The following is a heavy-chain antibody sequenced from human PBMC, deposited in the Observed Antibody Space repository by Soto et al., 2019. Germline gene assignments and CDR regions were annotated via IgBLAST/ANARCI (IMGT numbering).Heavy chain of an antibody. CDR2: ISSSSSYR. V-gene: IGHV3-21*01. CDR1: GFTLSSYS. J-gene: IGHJ4*02. Sequence: GGSLILSCAASGFTLSSYSMSWVRQAPGKGLEWVSSISSSSSYRYYADSVKGRFTISRDNAKNSLYRQMNSLRGEDTAVYCYASAGNYYDSSGTLVDYWGQGTRVTVSS. D-gene: IGHD3-22*01. CDR3: ASAGNYYDSSGTLVDY.